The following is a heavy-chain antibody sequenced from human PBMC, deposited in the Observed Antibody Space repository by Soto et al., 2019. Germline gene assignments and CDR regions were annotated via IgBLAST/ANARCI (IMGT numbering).Heavy chain of an antibody. CDR3: ARGVGSGSHETPYTTFDP. D-gene: IGHD3-10*01. CDR2: ISAYNGNT. Sequence: GASVKVSCKASGYTFTNYGISWVRQAPGQGLEWMGWISAYNGNTKYAQKLQGRVTMTTDTSTSTAYMELRSLRSDDTAVYYCARGVGSGSHETPYTTFDPWGQVTLSTVSS. V-gene: IGHV1-18*01. J-gene: IGHJ5*02. CDR1: GYTFTNYG.